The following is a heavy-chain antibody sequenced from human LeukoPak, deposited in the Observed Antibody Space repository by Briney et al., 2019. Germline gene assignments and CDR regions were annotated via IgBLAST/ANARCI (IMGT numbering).Heavy chain of an antibody. CDR1: GYTFTGYY. CDR3: AREGYTGMANFDY. J-gene: IGHJ4*02. CDR2: INPSSGGT. D-gene: IGHD1-26*01. V-gene: IGHV1-2*02. Sequence: ASVKVSCKASGYTFTGYYIHWVRQAPGQGLEWMGWINPSSGGTNYAQKFQGRVTMSRDTSISTAYMELSRLTSDDTAIYYCAREGYTGMANFDYWGQGTLVTV.